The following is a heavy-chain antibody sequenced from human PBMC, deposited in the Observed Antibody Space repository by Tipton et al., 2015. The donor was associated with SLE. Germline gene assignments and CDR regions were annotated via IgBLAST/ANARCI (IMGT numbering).Heavy chain of an antibody. V-gene: IGHV4-34*01. J-gene: IGHJ4*02. CDR2: INHSGST. CDR1: GGSFSGYS. CDR3: AAEAMRL. Sequence: TLSLTCAVYGGSFSGYSWSWICQPPGKGLEWTEEINHSGSTKYNASLKSRVTISVDTSNNQFSLKMCSVTAADTAVYYCAAEAMRLWGQGTLVAVSS. D-gene: IGHD2-2*01.